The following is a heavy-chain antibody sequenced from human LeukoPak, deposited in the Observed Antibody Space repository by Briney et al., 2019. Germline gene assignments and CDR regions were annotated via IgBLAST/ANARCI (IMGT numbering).Heavy chain of an antibody. CDR2: ISSSSSNI. D-gene: IGHD6-19*01. CDR3: ARYTTAGYSSGWYGPSFDY. CDR1: GPTISSYS. V-gene: IGHV3-48*01. J-gene: IGHJ4*02. Sequence: GGSLRLSCPASGPTISSYSMNWVRQAPGKGLQWVSYISSSSSNIYYADSVKGRFTISRDNAKNSLYLQMNSLRAEDTAVYYCARYTTAGYSSGWYGPSFDYWGQGTLVTVSS.